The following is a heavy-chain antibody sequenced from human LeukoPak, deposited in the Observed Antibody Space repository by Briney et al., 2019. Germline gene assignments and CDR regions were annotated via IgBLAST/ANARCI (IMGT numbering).Heavy chain of an antibody. CDR1: GFTFSSYW. Sequence: GGSLRLSCAASGFTFSSYWMHWVRQAPGKGLVWVSRVNSDERSTSYADSVKGRFTISRDNTKNTLYLQMNSLRAEDTAVYYCARGGSSRQGYFDYWGQGTL. V-gene: IGHV3-74*01. J-gene: IGHJ4*02. CDR2: VNSDERST. D-gene: IGHD6-13*01. CDR3: ARGGSSRQGYFDY.